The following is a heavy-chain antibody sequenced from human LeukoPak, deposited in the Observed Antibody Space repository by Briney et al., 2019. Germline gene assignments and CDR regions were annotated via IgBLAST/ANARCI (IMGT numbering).Heavy chain of an antibody. CDR3: ARALGPTFLYYFDY. Sequence: PSETLSLTCTVYGGSFSDYHWSWIRQPPGRGLEWIGEISHSGSTNYNPSLMGRVTISVDTSKNQFSLKLSSVSAADTAVYYCARALGPTFLYYFDYWGQGALVTVSS. V-gene: IGHV4-34*01. J-gene: IGHJ4*02. CDR2: ISHSGST. D-gene: IGHD3/OR15-3a*01. CDR1: GGSFSDYH.